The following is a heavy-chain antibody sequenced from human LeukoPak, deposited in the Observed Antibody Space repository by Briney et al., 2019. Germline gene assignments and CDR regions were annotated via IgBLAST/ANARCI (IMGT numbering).Heavy chain of an antibody. CDR2: IYYSGST. V-gene: IGHV4-39*01. CDR1: GGSVSSSSYY. CDR3: ARKRITMVRGVITHNWFDS. Sequence: SETLSLTCTVSGGSVSSSSYYWGWIRQPPGKGLEWIGSIYYSGSTYYNPSLKSRVTISVDTSKNQFSLKLSSVTAADTAVYYCARKRITMVRGVITHNWFDSWGQGTLVTVSS. D-gene: IGHD3-10*01. J-gene: IGHJ5*01.